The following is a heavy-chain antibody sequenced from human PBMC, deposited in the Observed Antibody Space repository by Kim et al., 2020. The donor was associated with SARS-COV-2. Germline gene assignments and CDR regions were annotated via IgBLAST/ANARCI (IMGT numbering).Heavy chain of an antibody. CDR2: IKQDGSEK. J-gene: IGHJ3*02. CDR1: GFTFSSYW. D-gene: IGHD3-9*01. V-gene: IGHV3-7*01. CDR3: ARGVLRYFDWLPSGAFDI. Sequence: GGSLRLSCAASGFTFSSYWMSWVRQAPGKGLEWVANIKQDGSEKYYVDSVKGRFTISRDNAKNSLYLQMNSLRAEDTAVYYCARGVLRYFDWLPSGAFDIWGQGTMVTVSS.